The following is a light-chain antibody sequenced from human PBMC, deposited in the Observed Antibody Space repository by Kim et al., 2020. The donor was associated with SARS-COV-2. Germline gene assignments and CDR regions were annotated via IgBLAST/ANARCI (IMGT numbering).Light chain of an antibody. J-gene: IGKJ2*01. V-gene: IGKV3-20*01. CDR1: QSVSSSY. CDR3: QQYGSSPRYT. Sequence: SPGERATLSCRASQSVSSSYLAWYQQKPGHAPMLLISGASSSTTGVPDRFSGSGSTADFTLTISRLQPEDFAVYYCQQYGSSPRYTFGQGTTLEI. CDR2: GAS.